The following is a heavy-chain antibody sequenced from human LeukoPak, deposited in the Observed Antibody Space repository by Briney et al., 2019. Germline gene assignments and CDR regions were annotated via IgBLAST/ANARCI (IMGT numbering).Heavy chain of an antibody. CDR3: ARRFGSGDYFFDS. Sequence: SGTLSLTCTVSGGSISSYYWSWIRQPPGKGLEWIGYIYYSGSTNYNPSLKSRVTISVDTSKNQFSLKLNSVTAADTAVYYCARRFGSGDYFFDSWGQGTLVTVSS. J-gene: IGHJ4*02. V-gene: IGHV4-59*08. CDR2: IYYSGST. CDR1: GGSISSYY. D-gene: IGHD3-10*01.